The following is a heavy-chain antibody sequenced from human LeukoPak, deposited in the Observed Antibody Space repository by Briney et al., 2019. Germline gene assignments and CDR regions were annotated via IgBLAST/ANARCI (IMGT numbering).Heavy chain of an antibody. CDR1: RFTSDDFG. V-gene: IGHV3-43*02. J-gene: IGHJ4*02. CDR2: ISADGTST. Sequence: GGSLRLSCATSRFTSDDFGIHWVRQVPGKGLKWVCFISADGTSTFYADSVRGRFTISRDNSKNSLYLQMNSLRTEDTAFYYCAKETDNWGQGTLVTVSS. CDR3: AKETDN.